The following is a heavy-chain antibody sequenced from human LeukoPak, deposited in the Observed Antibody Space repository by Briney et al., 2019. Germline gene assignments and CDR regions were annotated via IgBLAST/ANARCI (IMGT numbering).Heavy chain of an antibody. J-gene: IGHJ4*02. CDR3: AKVTYGSGTYGAFDY. V-gene: IGHV3-23*01. CDR1: GGSISSSSYY. Sequence: PSETLSLTCTVSGGSISSSSYYWGWIRQPPGKGLEWVSTISASGSNTYYADSVKGRFTISRDNSKNTLYVQMNSLRAEDTAVYYCAKVTYGSGTYGAFDYWGQGTLVTVSS. CDR2: ISASGSNT. D-gene: IGHD3-10*01.